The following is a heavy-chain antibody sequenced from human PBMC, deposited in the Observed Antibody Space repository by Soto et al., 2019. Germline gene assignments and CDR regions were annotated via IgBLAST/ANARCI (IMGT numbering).Heavy chain of an antibody. D-gene: IGHD3-3*01. J-gene: IGHJ4*02. Sequence: PGGSLRLSCAASGFSISSYAMCWVRQALGKGLEWVSAISGGDGSTYYADSVKGRFTISRDNSKNTLYLQMNSLRAEDTAVYYFAIHRSDFTGDYFDYWGQGTLVTVSS. CDR2: ISGGDGST. CDR3: AIHRSDFTGDYFDY. V-gene: IGHV3-23*01. CDR1: GFSISSYA.